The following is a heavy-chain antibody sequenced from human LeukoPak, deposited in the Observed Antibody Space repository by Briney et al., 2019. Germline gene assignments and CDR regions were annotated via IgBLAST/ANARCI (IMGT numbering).Heavy chain of an antibody. Sequence: EPGGSLRLSCAASGFTFSSYSMNWVRQAPGKGLEWVSSISSSSSYIYYADSVKGRFTISRDNAKNSLYLQMNSLRAEDTAVYYCARDREADYWSPSWNWFDPWGQGTLVTVSS. CDR3: ARDREADYWSPSWNWFDP. CDR1: GFTFSSYS. D-gene: IGHD2-8*02. V-gene: IGHV3-21*01. CDR2: ISSSSSYI. J-gene: IGHJ5*02.